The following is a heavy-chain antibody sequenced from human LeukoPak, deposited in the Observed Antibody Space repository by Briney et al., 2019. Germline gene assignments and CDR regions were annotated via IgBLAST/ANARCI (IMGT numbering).Heavy chain of an antibody. CDR3: AKGPFPVLTGYNDY. CDR1: GGSISSGGYY. D-gene: IGHD3-9*01. CDR2: IYYSGST. V-gene: IGHV4-31*03. J-gene: IGHJ4*02. Sequence: SETLSLTCTVSGGSISSGGYYWSWIRQHPGKGLEWIGYIYYSGSTYYNPSLKSRVTISVDTSKNQFSLKLSSVTAADTAVYYCAKGPFPVLTGYNDYWGQGTLVTVSS.